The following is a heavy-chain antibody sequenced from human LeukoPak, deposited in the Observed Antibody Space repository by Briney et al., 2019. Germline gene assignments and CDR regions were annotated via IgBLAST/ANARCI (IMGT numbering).Heavy chain of an antibody. J-gene: IGHJ4*02. V-gene: IGHV1-69*04. CDR3: ARDEGSYHGDYFDY. CDR2: IIPILGIA. Sequence: SVKVSCKASGGTFSSYTISWVRQAPGQGLEWMGRIIPILGIADYAQKFQGRVTITADKSTSTAYMELSSLRSEDTAVYYCARDEGSYHGDYFDYWGQGTLVTVSS. CDR1: GGTFSSYT. D-gene: IGHD1-26*01.